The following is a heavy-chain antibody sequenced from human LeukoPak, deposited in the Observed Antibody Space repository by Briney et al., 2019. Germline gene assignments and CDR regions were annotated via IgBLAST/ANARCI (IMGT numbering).Heavy chain of an antibody. CDR3: AKSRWPIFDCSGGSCYSFFDY. CDR1: GFTVSSNY. CDR2: ISGSGGST. D-gene: IGHD2-15*01. J-gene: IGHJ4*02. Sequence: PGGSLRLSCAASGFTVSSNYMSWVRQAPGKGLEWVSAISGSGGSTYYADSVKGRFTISRDNSKNTLYLQMNSLRAEDTAVYYCAKSRWPIFDCSGGSCYSFFDYWGQGTLVTVSS. V-gene: IGHV3-23*01.